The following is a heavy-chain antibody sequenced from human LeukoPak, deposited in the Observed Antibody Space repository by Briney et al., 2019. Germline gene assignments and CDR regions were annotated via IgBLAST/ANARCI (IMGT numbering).Heavy chain of an antibody. Sequence: GGSLRLSCTVSGFTVSNNYMSWVRQAPGKGLEWVSVIYGGRNNTVYADSVKGRFTISRDNSRNTIYLQIDSLRAEDTATYYCARGFRQTYSSGWSLDYWGQGTLVTVSS. CDR3: ARGFRQTYSSGWSLDY. J-gene: IGHJ4*02. D-gene: IGHD6-19*01. V-gene: IGHV3-53*01. CDR2: IYGGRNNT. CDR1: GFTVSNNY.